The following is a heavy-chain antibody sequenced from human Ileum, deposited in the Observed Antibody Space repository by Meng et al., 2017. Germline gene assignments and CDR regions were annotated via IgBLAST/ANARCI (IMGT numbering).Heavy chain of an antibody. V-gene: IGHV4-34*02. CDR3: ARPAGYSSDWYKYFQH. J-gene: IGHJ1*01. Sequence: QVRLQQWGAGLLKPSETPSLTCAGYGGSFSGYYWSWVRQSPGKGLEWIAESNHSGSSNYNPSFQSRVTISVDRPRNQFSLKLSSVTAADTGVYYCARPAGYSSDWYKYFQHWGQGTLVTVSS. CDR1: GGSFSGYY. D-gene: IGHD6-13*01. CDR2: SNHSGSS.